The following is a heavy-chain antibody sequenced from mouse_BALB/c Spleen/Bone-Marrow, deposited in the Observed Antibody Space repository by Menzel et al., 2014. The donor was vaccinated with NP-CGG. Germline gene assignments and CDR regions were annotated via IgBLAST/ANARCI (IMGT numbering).Heavy chain of an antibody. Sequence: VQLQQSGAEQVKPGASVELSCKASGYTFTSYWMHWVEQRPGQGLEWIGEIDPSNGRTNYNEKFKNKATLTVDKSSSAAYMQLSSLTSEDSAVYYCARSTTVVVRYWYFDVWGAGTTVTVSS. D-gene: IGHD1-1*01. CDR3: ARSTTVVVRYWYFDV. CDR1: GYTFTSYW. CDR2: IDPSNGRT. J-gene: IGHJ1*01. V-gene: IGHV1S81*02.